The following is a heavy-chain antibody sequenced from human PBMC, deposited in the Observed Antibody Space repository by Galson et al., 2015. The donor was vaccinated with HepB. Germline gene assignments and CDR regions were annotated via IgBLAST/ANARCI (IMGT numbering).Heavy chain of an antibody. CDR3: AKDMSLLWFGELAD. CDR1: GFTFDDYA. J-gene: IGHJ4*02. Sequence: SLRLSCADSGFTFDDYAMHWVRQAPGKGLEWVSLISWDGGSTYYADSVKGRFTISRDNSKNSLYLQMNSLRAEDTALYYCAKDMSLLWFGELADWGQGTLVTVSS. V-gene: IGHV3-43D*03. D-gene: IGHD3-10*01. CDR2: ISWDGGST.